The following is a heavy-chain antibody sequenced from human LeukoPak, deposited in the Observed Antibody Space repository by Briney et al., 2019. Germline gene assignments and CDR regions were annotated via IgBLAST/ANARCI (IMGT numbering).Heavy chain of an antibody. CDR2: IWYDGSNK. CDR1: GFTFSSYA. V-gene: IGHV3-33*08. CDR3: ARQTRSLPLDH. Sequence: PGRSLRLSCAASGFTFSSYAMHWVRQAPGKGLEWVAVIWYDGSNKYYADSVKGRFTISRDNSKNTLYLQMNSLRAEDTAVYYCARQTRSLPLDHWGQGTLVTVSS. D-gene: IGHD1-26*01. J-gene: IGHJ5*02.